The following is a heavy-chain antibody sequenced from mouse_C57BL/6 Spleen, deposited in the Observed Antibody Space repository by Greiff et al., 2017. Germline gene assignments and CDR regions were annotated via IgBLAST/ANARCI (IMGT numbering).Heavy chain of an antibody. J-gene: IGHJ2*01. Sequence: QVQLQQPGAELVRPGTSVKLSCKASGYTFTSYWMHWVKQRPGQGLEWIGVIDPSASYTNYNQKFKGKATLTVDTSSSTAYMQLSSLTAEDSAVYYCARDGSRNYFDYWGQGTTLTVSS. CDR2: IDPSASYT. D-gene: IGHD1-1*01. CDR1: GYTFTSYW. CDR3: ARDGSRNYFDY. V-gene: IGHV1-59*01.